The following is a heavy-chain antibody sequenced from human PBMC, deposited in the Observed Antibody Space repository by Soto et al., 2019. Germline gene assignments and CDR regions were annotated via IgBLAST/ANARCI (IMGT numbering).Heavy chain of an antibody. Sequence: QVQLQESGPGLVKPSETLSLTCTVSGGSISSYYWSWIRQPPGKGLAGFGYIYYSGSTNYNPSRKSLVTISVETSKNQFSLQLSSVTAADTAVYYCARALGYCSSTSGYGYYMDVWGKGTTVTVSS. CDR1: GGSISSYY. CDR2: IYYSGST. CDR3: ARALGYCSSTSGYGYYMDV. D-gene: IGHD2-2*01. V-gene: IGHV4-59*01. J-gene: IGHJ6*03.